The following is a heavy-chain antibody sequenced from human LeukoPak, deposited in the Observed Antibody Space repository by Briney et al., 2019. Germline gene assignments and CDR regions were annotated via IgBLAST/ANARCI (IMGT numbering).Heavy chain of an antibody. CDR1: GFTFSSYS. CDR2: ISSSSSYI. J-gene: IGHJ4*02. CDR3: ARDIAVAANLFDY. Sequence: PGGSLRLSCAASGFTFSSYSMNWVRQAPGKGLEWVSSISSSSSYIYYADSVKGRFTISRDNAKNSLYLQMNSLRAEDTAVYYCARDIAVAANLFDYWGQGTLVTVSS. D-gene: IGHD6-19*01. V-gene: IGHV3-21*01.